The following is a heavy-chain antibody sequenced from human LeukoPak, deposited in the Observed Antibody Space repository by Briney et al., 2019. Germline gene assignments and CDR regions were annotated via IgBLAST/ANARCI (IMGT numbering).Heavy chain of an antibody. J-gene: IGHJ6*03. CDR1: GYSFTSYW. V-gene: IGHV5-51*01. CDR3: ARLRDGYNRGYYYYYMDV. D-gene: IGHD5-24*01. CDR2: IYPGDSDT. Sequence: GESLKISCKGSGYSFTSYWIAWVRQMPGKGLEWMGIIYPGDSDTRYSPSFQGQVTISADKSISTAYLQWSSLKASDTAMYYCARLRDGYNRGYYYYYMDVWGKGTTVTISS.